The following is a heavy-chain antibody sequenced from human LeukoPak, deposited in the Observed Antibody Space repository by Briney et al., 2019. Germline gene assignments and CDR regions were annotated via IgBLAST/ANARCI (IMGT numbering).Heavy chain of an antibody. V-gene: IGHV3-48*01. CDR3: ARDLSSGWTNSYDAFDI. CDR1: GFTFSSYS. D-gene: IGHD6-19*01. Sequence: GGSLRLSCAASGFTFSSYSMNWVRQAPGKGLEWVSYISSSSSAIYYADSVKGRFTISRDNAKNSLYLQMNSLRAEDTAVYYCARDLSSGWTNSYDAFDIWGQGTMVTVSS. J-gene: IGHJ3*02. CDR2: ISSSSSAI.